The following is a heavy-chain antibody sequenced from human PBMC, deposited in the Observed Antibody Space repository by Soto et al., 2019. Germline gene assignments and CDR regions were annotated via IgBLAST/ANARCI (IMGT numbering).Heavy chain of an antibody. Sequence: QVQLVESGGGVVQPGRSLRLSCAASGFTFSSYGMHWVRQAPGKGLEWVAGIWYDGSNKYYADSVTGRFTISRDNSKNTLYLQMNSLRAEDTAVYYCAREYSSSAMDVWGQGTTVTVSS. CDR1: GFTFSSYG. CDR3: AREYSSSAMDV. J-gene: IGHJ6*02. V-gene: IGHV3-33*01. CDR2: IWYDGSNK. D-gene: IGHD6-6*01.